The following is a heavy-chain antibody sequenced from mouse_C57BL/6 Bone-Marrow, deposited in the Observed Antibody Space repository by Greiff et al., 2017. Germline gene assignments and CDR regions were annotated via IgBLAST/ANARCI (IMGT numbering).Heavy chain of an antibody. J-gene: IGHJ2*01. CDR1: GFTFSSYA. D-gene: IGHD1-1*01. CDR2: ISDGGSYT. CDR3: ARDRITTGRFDY. V-gene: IGHV5-4*01. Sequence: EVQLQESGGGLVKPGGSLKLSCAASGFTFSSYAMSWVRQTPEKRPEWVATISDGGSYTYYPDNVKGRFTISRDNAKNNLYLQMSHLKSEDTAMYYCARDRITTGRFDYWGKGTTLTVSS.